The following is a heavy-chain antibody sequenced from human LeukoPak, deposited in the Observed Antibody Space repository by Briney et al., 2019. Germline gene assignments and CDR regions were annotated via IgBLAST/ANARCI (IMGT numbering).Heavy chain of an antibody. J-gene: IGHJ4*02. V-gene: IGHV4-34*01. CDR2: INHSGST. CDR3: AKFRYFDWSIDY. Sequence: SETLSLTCAVYGGSFSGYYWSWIRQPPGEGLEWIGEINHSGSTNYNPSLKSRVTISVETSKNQFSLKMRSVTAADTAVYYCAKFRYFDWSIDYWGQGTLVTVSS. D-gene: IGHD3-9*01. CDR1: GGSFSGYY.